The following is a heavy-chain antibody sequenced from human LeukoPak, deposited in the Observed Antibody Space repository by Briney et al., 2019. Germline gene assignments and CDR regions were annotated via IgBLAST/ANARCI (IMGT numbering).Heavy chain of an antibody. CDR1: GGSISSGSYY. Sequence: SETLSLTCTVSGGSISSGSYYWSWIRQPAGKGLEWIGRIYTSGSTNYNPSLKSRVTISVDTSKNQFSLKLSSVTAADTAVYYCARWRVIAAAGMDYWGQGTLVTVSS. CDR2: IYTSGST. D-gene: IGHD6-13*01. CDR3: ARWRVIAAAGMDY. J-gene: IGHJ4*02. V-gene: IGHV4-61*02.